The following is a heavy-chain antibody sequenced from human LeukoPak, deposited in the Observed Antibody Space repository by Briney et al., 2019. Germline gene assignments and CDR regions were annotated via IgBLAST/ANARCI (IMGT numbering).Heavy chain of an antibody. CDR2: INPNSGGT. J-gene: IGHJ5*02. Sequence: GASVKVSCKSSGYTFTGYYMHWVRQAPGQGLEWMGWINPNSGGTNYAQRFQGRVTMTRDTSISTAYMELSRLRSDDTAVYYCGGEYYDRSGSWFDPWGQGTLVTVSS. CDR3: GGEYYDRSGSWFDP. CDR1: GYTFTGYY. V-gene: IGHV1-2*02. D-gene: IGHD3-22*01.